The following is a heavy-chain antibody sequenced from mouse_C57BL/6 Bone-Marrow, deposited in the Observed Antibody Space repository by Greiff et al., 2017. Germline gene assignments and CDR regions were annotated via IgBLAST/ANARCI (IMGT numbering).Heavy chain of an antibody. J-gene: IGHJ2*01. V-gene: IGHV14-2*01. Sequence: EVKLMESGAELVKPGASVKLSCTASGFNIKDYYMHWVKQRTEQGLEWIGRIDPEDGETKYAPKFQGKATITADTSSNPDYLQLSSRTAEATAGDYCDYLGQGDFDYWGQGTTLTVSS. CDR2: IDPEDGET. CDR1: GFNIKDYY. D-gene: IGHD4-1*01. CDR3: DYLGQGDFDY.